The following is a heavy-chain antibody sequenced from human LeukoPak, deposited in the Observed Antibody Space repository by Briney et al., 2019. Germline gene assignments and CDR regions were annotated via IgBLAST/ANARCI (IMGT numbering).Heavy chain of an antibody. J-gene: IGHJ3*02. CDR1: GFTFSIYW. Sequence: GGSLRLSCAASGFTFSIYWMQLVRQAPGKGLVWVSRINSDGSSTSYADSVKGRFTISRDNAKNTLYLQMNSLRAEDTAVYYCATLAYCGGDCYSGAFDIWGQGTMVTVSS. V-gene: IGHV3-74*01. D-gene: IGHD2-21*01. CDR3: ATLAYCGGDCYSGAFDI. CDR2: INSDGSST.